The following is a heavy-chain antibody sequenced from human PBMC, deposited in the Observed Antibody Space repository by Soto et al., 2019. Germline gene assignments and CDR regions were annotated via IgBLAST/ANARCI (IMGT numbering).Heavy chain of an antibody. D-gene: IGHD3-10*01. CDR2: ISWNSGSI. Sequence: GGSLRLSCAASGFTFDDYAMHWVRQAPGKGLEWVSGISWNSGSIGYADSVKGRFTISRDNAKNSLYLQMNSLRAEDTALYYCAKDIRYGSGSYYFDYWGQGTLVTVSS. CDR1: GFTFDDYA. J-gene: IGHJ4*02. CDR3: AKDIRYGSGSYYFDY. V-gene: IGHV3-9*01.